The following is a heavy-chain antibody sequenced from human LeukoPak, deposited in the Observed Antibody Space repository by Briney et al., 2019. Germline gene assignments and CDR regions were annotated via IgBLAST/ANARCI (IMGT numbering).Heavy chain of an antibody. CDR2: IKQDGSDK. D-gene: IGHD2-2*01. CDR3: ARQGSSWFDS. CDR1: GFSFNNEW. Sequence: GGSLRLSCAASGFSFNNEWMSWVRQSPGKGLEWVANIKQDGSDKYYVDSVKGRFTISRDNARNSLYLQMSSLRAEDTAVYYCARQGSSWFDSWGQGTLVTVSS. J-gene: IGHJ5*01. V-gene: IGHV3-7*03.